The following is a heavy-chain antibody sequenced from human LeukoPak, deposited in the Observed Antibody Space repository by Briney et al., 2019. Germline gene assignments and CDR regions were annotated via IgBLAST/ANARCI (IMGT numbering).Heavy chain of an antibody. CDR1: GFTFSSYS. D-gene: IGHD6-13*01. CDR2: ISSSGYI. V-gene: IGHV3-21*01. Sequence: GGSLRLSCAASGFTFSSYSMNWVRQAPGKGLEWVSSISSSGYIYYADSVKGRFTISRDNAKNSLYLQMNSLRAEDTAVYYCARAGGYSSLDYWGQGTLVTVSS. CDR3: ARAGGYSSLDY. J-gene: IGHJ4*02.